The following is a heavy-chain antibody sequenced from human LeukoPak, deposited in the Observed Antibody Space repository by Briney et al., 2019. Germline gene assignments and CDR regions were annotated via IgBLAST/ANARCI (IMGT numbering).Heavy chain of an antibody. V-gene: IGHV4-61*01. Sequence: SETLSLTCTVSGGSVSSGTYYWSWIRQPPGTGLEWIGYIYYSGNTDYNPSLMSRVTISVDTSKNQFSLKLSSVTAADTAVYYCAREGTTRHNYYGMDVWGQGTTVTVSS. CDR2: IYYSGNT. J-gene: IGHJ6*02. D-gene: IGHD1-1*01. CDR3: AREGTTRHNYYGMDV. CDR1: GGSVSSGTYY.